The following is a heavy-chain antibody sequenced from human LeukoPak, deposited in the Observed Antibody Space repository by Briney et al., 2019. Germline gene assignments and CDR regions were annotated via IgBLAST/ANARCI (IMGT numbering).Heavy chain of an antibody. V-gene: IGHV3-9*01. CDR1: GFTFDDYA. CDR2: XXXXXGSI. J-gene: IGHJ4*02. Sequence: GRSLRLSCAASGFTFDDYAMHWVRQAPGKGLXXXXXXXXXXGSIGYADSVKGRFTISRDNAKNSLYLQMNSLRAEDTALYYCAKGSVYYYDSSGYAPFDYWGQGTLVTVSS. CDR3: AKGSVYYYDSSGYAPFDY. D-gene: IGHD3-22*01.